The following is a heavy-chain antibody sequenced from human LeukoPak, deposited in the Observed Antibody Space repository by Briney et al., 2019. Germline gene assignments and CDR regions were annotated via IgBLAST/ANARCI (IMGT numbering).Heavy chain of an antibody. V-gene: IGHV4-59*12. Sequence: SETLSLTCTVSGGSISTYYWSWIRQPPGKGLEWIGYIYYTGSTSYNPSLKSRVTMSLDMAKKQFSLKVTSVTAADTAVYYCARVGYGGYGVLDYWGQGILVTVSS. CDR2: IYYTGST. D-gene: IGHD4-17*01. CDR1: GGSISTYY. J-gene: IGHJ4*02. CDR3: ARVGYGGYGVLDY.